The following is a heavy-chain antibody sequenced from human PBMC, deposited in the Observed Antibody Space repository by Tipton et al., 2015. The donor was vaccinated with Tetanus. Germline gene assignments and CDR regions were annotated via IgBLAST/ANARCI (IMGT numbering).Heavy chain of an antibody. J-gene: IGHJ4*02. D-gene: IGHD2-15*01. V-gene: IGHV1-24*01. CDR3: STVEPRDCSGGTCYGLES. CDR1: GYTLTELS. Sequence: QVQLVQSGAEVKKPGASVKVSCKVSGYTLTELSMHWVRQAPGKGLERMGVFNPEDGETIYAQKFQGRVIMTEDTSTDTAYMELSSLRSEDTAVYCCSTVEPRDCSGGTCYGLESWGEGNLVTVSS. CDR2: FNPEDGET.